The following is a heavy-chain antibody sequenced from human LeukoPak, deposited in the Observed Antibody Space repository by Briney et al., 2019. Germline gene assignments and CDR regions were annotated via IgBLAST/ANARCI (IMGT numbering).Heavy chain of an antibody. CDR2: ISPSGST. Sequence: SETLSLTCAVYGGSFSGYYWSWIRQPPGKGLEWIGYISPSGSTNYNPSLKGRVTMSVDTSKNQFSLKLNSVTAADTAVYYCAHGSNFFDPWGQGTLVTVSS. CDR1: GGSFSGYY. CDR3: AHGSNFFDP. V-gene: IGHV4-4*09. J-gene: IGHJ5*02. D-gene: IGHD4-11*01.